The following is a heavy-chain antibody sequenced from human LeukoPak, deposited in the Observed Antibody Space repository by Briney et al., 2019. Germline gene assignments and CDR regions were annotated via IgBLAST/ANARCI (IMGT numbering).Heavy chain of an antibody. CDR1: GGSISSNSYY. CDR2: INHSGST. V-gene: IGHV4-39*07. D-gene: IGHD6-6*01. Sequence: PSETLSLTCAVSGGSISSNSYYWSWIRQPPGKGLEWIGEINHSGSTNYNPSLKSRVTISVDTSKNQFSLKLSSVTAADTAVYYCAIAARPGRRYRNWFDPWGQGTLVTVSS. J-gene: IGHJ5*02. CDR3: AIAARPGRRYRNWFDP.